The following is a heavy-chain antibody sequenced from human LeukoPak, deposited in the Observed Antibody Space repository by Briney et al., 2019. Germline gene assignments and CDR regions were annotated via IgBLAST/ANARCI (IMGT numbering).Heavy chain of an antibody. CDR3: ARDGGNSDYDY. J-gene: IGHJ4*02. Sequence: SSTKAPSYAVSGGSISCCSGSWWMWVGQPPGKGLEWIGEVYHSGATNYYPSLKSRVTMLLDKSKNQSSLKLNSVTAADTAVYYCARDGGNSDYDYWGQGTLVTVSA. CDR1: GGSISCCSGSW. CDR2: VYHSGAT. D-gene: IGHD4-23*01. V-gene: IGHV4-4*02.